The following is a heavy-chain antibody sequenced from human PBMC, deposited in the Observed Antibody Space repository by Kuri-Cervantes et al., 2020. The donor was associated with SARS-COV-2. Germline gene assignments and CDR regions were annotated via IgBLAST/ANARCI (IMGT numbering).Heavy chain of an antibody. J-gene: IGHJ5*02. Sequence: ASVKVSCKASGYTFTTYGITWVRQAPGQGLEWMGWSSGYNGNTNYAQKLQGRVTMTTDTSTSTGYMELRSLRSDDTAMYYCARVGHSGRSPGGNWFDPWGQGTLVTVSS. CDR3: ARVGHSGRSPGGNWFDP. V-gene: IGHV1-18*01. CDR2: SSGYNGNT. D-gene: IGHD1-26*01. CDR1: GYTFTTYG.